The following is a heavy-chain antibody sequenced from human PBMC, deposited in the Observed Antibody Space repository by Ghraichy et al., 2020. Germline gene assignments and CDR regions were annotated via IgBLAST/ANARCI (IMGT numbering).Heavy chain of an antibody. CDR2: IYAGGSL. D-gene: IGHD3-10*01. CDR1: GFTVSSNY. V-gene: IGHV3-53*01. J-gene: IGHJ3*02. Sequence: GGSLRLSCAVSGFTVSSNYMSWVRQAPGKGLEWVSVIYAGGSLHYTDSVKGRFTISRDNFKNTLYLEMSSLRVEDTAVYYCARDPAGECAFDIWGQGTMVTVSS. CDR3: ARDPAGECAFDI.